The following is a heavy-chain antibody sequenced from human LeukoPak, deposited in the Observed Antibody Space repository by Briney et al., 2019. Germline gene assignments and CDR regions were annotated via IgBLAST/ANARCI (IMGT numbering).Heavy chain of an antibody. D-gene: IGHD6-13*01. CDR2: INHSGST. Sequence: SETLSHTCAVYGGSFSGYYWSWIRQPPGKGLEWIGEINHSGSTNYNPSLKSRVTISVDTSKNQFSLKLSSVTAADTAVYYCARRRNIAAAFGFDPWGQGTLVTVSS. CDR1: GGSFSGYY. CDR3: ARRRNIAAAFGFDP. J-gene: IGHJ5*02. V-gene: IGHV4-34*01.